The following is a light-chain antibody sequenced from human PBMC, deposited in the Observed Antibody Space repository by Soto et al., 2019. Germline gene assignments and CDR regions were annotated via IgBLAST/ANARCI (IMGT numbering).Light chain of an antibody. V-gene: IGLV2-8*01. Sequence: QSVLTQPPSASGSPGQSVTISCTGTSSDVGGYNYVSWYQQHPGKAPKLMIYEVTKRPSGVPDRFSGSKSGNTASLTVSGLQAEDEAVYYRSSYAGSNQAVVFGGGTKVTVL. CDR3: SSYAGSNQAVV. CDR2: EVT. CDR1: SSDVGGYNY. J-gene: IGLJ2*01.